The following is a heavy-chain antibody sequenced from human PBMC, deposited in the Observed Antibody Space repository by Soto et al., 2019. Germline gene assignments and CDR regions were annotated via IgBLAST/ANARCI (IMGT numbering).Heavy chain of an antibody. Sequence: GGSLRLSCAAAGFTFDDYAMHWVRQAPGKGLEWVSGISWNSGDIHYADSVKGRFTISRDNAKNSLYLQMDSLRVEDAAFYYCTRGPLSAYQVLYSLDYWGQGALVTVSS. J-gene: IGHJ4*02. V-gene: IGHV3-9*01. D-gene: IGHD2-2*01. CDR3: TRGPLSAYQVLYSLDY. CDR2: ISWNSGDI. CDR1: GFTFDDYA.